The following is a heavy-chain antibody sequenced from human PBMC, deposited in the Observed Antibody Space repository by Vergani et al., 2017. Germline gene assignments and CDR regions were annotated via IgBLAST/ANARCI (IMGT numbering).Heavy chain of an antibody. J-gene: IGHJ3*02. V-gene: IGHV3-23*01. D-gene: IGHD3-22*01. CDR3: AKEDDSSGYYLTGDAFDI. Sequence: EVQLLESGGGLVQPGGSLRLSCEASGFTFSSYAMSWVRQAPGKGLEWVSAISGSGGSTYYADSVKGRFTISRDNSKNTLYLQMNSLRAEDTAVYYCAKEDDSSGYYLTGDAFDIWGQGTMVTVSS. CDR1: GFTFSSYA. CDR2: ISGSGGST.